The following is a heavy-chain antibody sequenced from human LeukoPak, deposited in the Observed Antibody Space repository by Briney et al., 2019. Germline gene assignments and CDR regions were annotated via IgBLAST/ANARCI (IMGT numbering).Heavy chain of an antibody. CDR3: ARLTLYGEGSDN. D-gene: IGHD4/OR15-4a*01. J-gene: IGHJ4*02. CDR1: GDSISSTSSF. Sequence: SETLSLTCTVSGDSISSTSSFWGWIRQPPGKGLEWIGNIYHSGSTYYNPSLKSRVTISVDTSKNQFSLKLTSVTAADTAIYYCARLTLYGEGSDNWGQGALVTVSS. V-gene: IGHV4-39*01. CDR2: IYHSGST.